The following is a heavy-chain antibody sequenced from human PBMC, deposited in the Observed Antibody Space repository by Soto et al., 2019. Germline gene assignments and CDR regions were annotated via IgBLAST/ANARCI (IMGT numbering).Heavy chain of an antibody. V-gene: IGHV4-34*01. CDR2: INDRGSI. J-gene: IGHJ2*01. Sequence: QVQLQQWGAGPLRPLETLSLTCGVSGGSFSGYYWAWIRQSPGKGLEWIGEINDRGSINYNPSLKSRVSISVDTSKNHYPRNLRSVTAADTAVYYCARESHDILTGPPWVWYFDLWGSGTLVTVSS. CDR3: ARESHDILTGPPWVWYFDL. CDR1: GGSFSGYY. D-gene: IGHD3-9*01.